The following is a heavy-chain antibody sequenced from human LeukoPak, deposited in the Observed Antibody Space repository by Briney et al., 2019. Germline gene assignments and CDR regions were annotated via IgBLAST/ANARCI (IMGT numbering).Heavy chain of an antibody. Sequence: ASVKVSCKASGYTFTGYYMHWVRQAPGQGLEWMGWINPNSGGTNYAQKFQGRVTMTSDTSISTAYMELSRLRSDDTAVYYCARAEGIVVVPAAIRAVGNWGQGTLVTVSS. CDR1: GYTFTGYY. CDR2: INPNSGGT. V-gene: IGHV1-2*02. CDR3: ARAEGIVVVPAAIRAVGN. J-gene: IGHJ4*02. D-gene: IGHD2-2*01.